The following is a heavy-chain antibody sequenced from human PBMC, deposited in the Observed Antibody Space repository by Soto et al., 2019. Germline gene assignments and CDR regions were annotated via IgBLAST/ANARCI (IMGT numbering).Heavy chain of an antibody. Sequence: GGCLRLSCAASGFTFSSYAMSWVRQAPGKGLEWVSAISGSGGSTYYADSVKGRFTISRDNSKNTLYLQMNSLRAEDTAVYYCAKDREIVVVPAAIHNYWGQGTLVTVSS. V-gene: IGHV3-23*01. CDR3: AKDREIVVVPAAIHNY. CDR1: GFTFSSYA. CDR2: ISGSGGST. D-gene: IGHD2-2*02. J-gene: IGHJ4*02.